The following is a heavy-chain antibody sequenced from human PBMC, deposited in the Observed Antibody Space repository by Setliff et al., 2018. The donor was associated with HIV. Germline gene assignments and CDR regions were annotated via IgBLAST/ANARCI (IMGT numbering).Heavy chain of an antibody. V-gene: IGHV4-61*09. CDR3: AREYYYDRSGYHHDAFDI. CDR1: GGSISSGSYY. J-gene: IGHJ3*02. D-gene: IGHD3-22*01. CDR2: IYTSGST. Sequence: SETLSLTCTVSGGSISSGSYYWSWIRQPAGKGLEWIGHIYTSGSTNYNPSLKSRFPISVDTSKNQFSLKLSSVTAADTAVYYCAREYYYDRSGYHHDAFDIWGQGTMVTVSS.